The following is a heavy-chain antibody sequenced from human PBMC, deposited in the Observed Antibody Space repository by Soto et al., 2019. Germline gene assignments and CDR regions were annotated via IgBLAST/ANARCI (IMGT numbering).Heavy chain of an antibody. D-gene: IGHD2-15*01. CDR1: GGSITSDDYY. V-gene: IGHV4-30-4*01. CDR2: IFYSGST. J-gene: IGHJ4*02. CDR3: ASANCGGGTCSGSF. Sequence: QVQLQESGPGLVKPSQSLSLTCTVSGGSITSDDYYWSWIRQPPGRGLEWIGYIFYSGSTHYNPSLKSRFIISLDTSKKQVSLKLSSVTAADTAVYYCASANCGGGTCSGSFWGQGTLVTVSS.